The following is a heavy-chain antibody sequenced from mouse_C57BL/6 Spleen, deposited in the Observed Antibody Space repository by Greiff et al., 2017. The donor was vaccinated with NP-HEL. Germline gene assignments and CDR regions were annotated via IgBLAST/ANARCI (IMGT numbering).Heavy chain of an antibody. Sequence: QVQLQQPGAELVRPGTSVKLSCKASGYTFTSYWMHWVKQRPGQGLEWIGVIDPSDSYTNYNQKFKGKATLTVDTSSSTAYMQLSSLTTEDSAIYYCARSGDYAGTWYFDVWGTGTTVTVSS. CDR1: GYTFTSYW. J-gene: IGHJ1*03. CDR3: ARSGDYAGTWYFDV. CDR2: IDPSDSYT. V-gene: IGHV1-59*01. D-gene: IGHD2-4*01.